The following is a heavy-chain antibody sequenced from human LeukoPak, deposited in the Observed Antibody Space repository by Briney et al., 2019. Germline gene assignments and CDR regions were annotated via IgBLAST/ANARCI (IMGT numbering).Heavy chain of an antibody. J-gene: IGHJ5*02. CDR3: ARDRITMIVVVHRGFDP. CDR1: GYTFTSYG. Sequence: GASVKVSCKASGYTFTSYGISWVRQAPGQGLEWMGWTSAYNGNTNYAQKLQGRVTMTTDTSTSTAYMELRSLRSDDTAVYYCARDRITMIVVVHRGFDPWGQGTLVTVSS. V-gene: IGHV1-18*01. D-gene: IGHD3-22*01. CDR2: TSAYNGNT.